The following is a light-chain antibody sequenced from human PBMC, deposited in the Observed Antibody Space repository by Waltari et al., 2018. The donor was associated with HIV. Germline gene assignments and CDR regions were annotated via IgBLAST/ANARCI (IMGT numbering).Light chain of an antibody. Sequence: QSVLTQPPSVSGAPGQRVTISCTGSSSNIGAGYDVHWYQQLPGTAPKLLIHGNINRPSGVPDRISGSESGTSASLAITGLQAEDEADYYCQSYDSSLSGYVFGTGTKVTVL. CDR1: SSNIGAGYD. CDR3: QSYDSSLSGYV. CDR2: GNI. V-gene: IGLV1-40*01. J-gene: IGLJ1*01.